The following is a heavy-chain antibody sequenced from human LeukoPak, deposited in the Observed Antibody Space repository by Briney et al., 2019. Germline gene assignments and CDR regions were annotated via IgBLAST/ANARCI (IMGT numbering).Heavy chain of an antibody. Sequence: VSCXXXGYXXTXYGVSWARQAPGQGLEWMGWISAYNGDTNYAQKLQGRVTLTTDTSTSTAYMELRSLRSDDTAVYYCARDGRFGELFDYWGQGTLVTVSS. J-gene: IGHJ4*02. V-gene: IGHV1-18*01. D-gene: IGHD3-10*01. CDR3: ARDGRFGELFDY. CDR1: GYXXTXYG. CDR2: ISAYNGDT.